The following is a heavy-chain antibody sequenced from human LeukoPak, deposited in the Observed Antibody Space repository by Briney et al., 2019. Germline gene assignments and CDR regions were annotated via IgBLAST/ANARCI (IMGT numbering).Heavy chain of an antibody. CDR1: GFTFSSYS. CDR2: ISSSSSYI. D-gene: IGHD2-2*01. Sequence: GGSLRLSCAASGFTFSSYSMNWVRQAPGKGLEWVSSISSSSSYIYYADSVKGRFTISRDNAKNSLYLQMNSLRAEDTAVYYCARDHRVVPATHYYYYGMDVWGQGTTVTVSS. J-gene: IGHJ6*02. CDR3: ARDHRVVPATHYYYYGMDV. V-gene: IGHV3-21*01.